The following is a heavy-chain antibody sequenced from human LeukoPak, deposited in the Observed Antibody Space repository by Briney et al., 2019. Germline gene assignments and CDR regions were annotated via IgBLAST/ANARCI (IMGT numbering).Heavy chain of an antibody. D-gene: IGHD3-10*01. CDR1: GGSVSSYY. CDR3: ARLMVRGVIITRWFDP. Sequence: YPSETLSLTCTVSGGSVSSYYWSWIRQPPGKGLEWIGEINHSGSTNYNPSLKSRVTISVDTSKNQFSLKLSSVTAADTAVYYCARLMVRGVIITRWFDPWGQGTLVTVSS. CDR2: INHSGST. J-gene: IGHJ5*02. V-gene: IGHV4-34*01.